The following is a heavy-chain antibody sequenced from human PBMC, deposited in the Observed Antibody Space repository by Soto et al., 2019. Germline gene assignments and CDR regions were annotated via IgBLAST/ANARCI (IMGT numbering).Heavy chain of an antibody. Sequence: SVKVSCKASGGTFSSSSISWVRQAPGQGLEWMGGIIPIFGTANYTQKFQGRVTITRDTSASTAYMELSSLRSEDTAVYYCARDVSIAAALYDYWGQGTLVTVSS. V-gene: IGHV1-69*05. CDR3: ARDVSIAAALYDY. J-gene: IGHJ4*02. CDR2: IIPIFGTA. CDR1: GGTFSSSS. D-gene: IGHD6-13*01.